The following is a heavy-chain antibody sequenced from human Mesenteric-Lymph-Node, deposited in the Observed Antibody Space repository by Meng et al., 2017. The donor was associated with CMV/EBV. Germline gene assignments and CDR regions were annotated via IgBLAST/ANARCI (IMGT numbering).Heavy chain of an antibody. Sequence: ISSSRYYWGWIRQPPGQGLEWIGSIYYSGSTYYNPSLKSRVTISVDTSKNQFSLKLSSVTAADTAVYYCASINYDFWSGYQPQHDYWGQGTLVTVSS. D-gene: IGHD3-3*01. J-gene: IGHJ4*02. CDR3: ASINYDFWSGYQPQHDY. V-gene: IGHV4-39*07. CDR2: IYYSGST. CDR1: ISSSRYY.